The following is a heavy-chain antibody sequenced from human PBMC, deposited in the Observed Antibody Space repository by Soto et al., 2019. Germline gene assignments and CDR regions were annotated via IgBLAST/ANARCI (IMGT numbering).Heavy chain of an antibody. J-gene: IGHJ4*02. CDR1: GGSFSDFA. CDR2: IIPMFAAT. D-gene: IGHD2-15*01. CDR3: ARGAIVAVPAALSSYHDYTNYRFDS. Sequence: QVQLAQSGAEMTKPGSSVKVSCRASGGSFSDFAFSWVRQAPGQGLEWMGGIIPMFAATKYAQRLQDRVILTADESTNTVYLALNSLTSEDTAIYYCARGAIVAVPAALSSYHDYTNYRFDSWGQGTLVTVSS. V-gene: IGHV1-69*01.